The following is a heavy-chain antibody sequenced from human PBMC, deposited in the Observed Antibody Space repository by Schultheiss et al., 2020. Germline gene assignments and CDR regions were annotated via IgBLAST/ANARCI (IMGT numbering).Heavy chain of an antibody. CDR3: AKDRNYDFWSGYPNTPYFDY. D-gene: IGHD3-3*01. J-gene: IGHJ4*02. CDR1: GFTFSSYA. CDR2: ISGSGGST. V-gene: IGHV3-23*01. Sequence: GGSLRLSCAASGFTFSSYAMSWVRQAPGKGLEWVSAISGSGGSTYYADSVKGRFTISRDNSKNTLYLQMNSLRAEDTAVYYCAKDRNYDFWSGYPNTPYFDYWGQGTLVNVSS.